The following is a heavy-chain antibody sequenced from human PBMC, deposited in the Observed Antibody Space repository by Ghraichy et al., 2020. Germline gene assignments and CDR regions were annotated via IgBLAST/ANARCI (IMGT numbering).Heavy chain of an antibody. CDR1: GFTFSSYW. J-gene: IGHJ4*02. V-gene: IGHV3-7*03. D-gene: IGHD3-10*01. CDR2: IKQDGSEK. Sequence: GGSLRLSCAASGFTFSSYWMSWVRQAPGKGLEWVANIKQDGSEKYYVDSVKGRFTISRDNAKNSLYLQMNSLRAEDTAVYYCARDYLLWFGELLLENLFDYWGQGTLVTVSS. CDR3: ARDYLLWFGELLLENLFDY.